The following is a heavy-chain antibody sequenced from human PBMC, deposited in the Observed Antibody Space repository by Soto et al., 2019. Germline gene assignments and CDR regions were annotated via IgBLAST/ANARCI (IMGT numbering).Heavy chain of an antibody. CDR2: IYYRGNT. V-gene: IGHV4-39*01. J-gene: IGHJ4*02. CDR1: GESINSDKYY. Sequence: ASETPSLTCSFSGESINSDKYYWGWVRQPPGKGLEWIGSIYYRGNTYYNPSLQTRVTISLDKSRSQFSLKLISVTAADSSVYFCARLEGLATISYYFDFWGQGALVTVSS. D-gene: IGHD3-9*01. CDR3: ARLEGLATISYYFDF.